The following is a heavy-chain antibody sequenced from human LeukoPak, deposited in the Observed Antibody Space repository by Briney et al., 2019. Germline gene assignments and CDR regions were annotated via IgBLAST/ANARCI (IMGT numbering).Heavy chain of an antibody. CDR2: ISGSGGST. CDR3: AKDRDDYYDSSGSDY. V-gene: IGHV3-23*01. Sequence: GGSLRLSCADSGITFSSYAMTWVRQAPGKGLEWVSAISGSGGSTYYADSVKGRFTISRDNSKNTLYLQMNSLRAEDTAVYYCAKDRDDYYDSSGSDYWGQGTLVTVSS. D-gene: IGHD3-22*01. CDR1: GITFSSYA. J-gene: IGHJ4*02.